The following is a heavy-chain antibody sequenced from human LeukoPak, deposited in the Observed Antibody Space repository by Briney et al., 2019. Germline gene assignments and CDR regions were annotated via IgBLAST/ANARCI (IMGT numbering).Heavy chain of an antibody. Sequence: SETLSLTCTVSGGSISSGDYYWSWIRQPPGTGLEWIAYMYYSGSTYYNPSLKSRVTMSADTSKNQLSLKLSSVTAADTAVYYCARPYYYDSRIDPWGQGSLVTVSS. V-gene: IGHV4-30-4*01. J-gene: IGHJ5*02. CDR2: MYYSGST. CDR1: GGSISSGDYY. CDR3: ARPYYYDSRIDP. D-gene: IGHD3-22*01.